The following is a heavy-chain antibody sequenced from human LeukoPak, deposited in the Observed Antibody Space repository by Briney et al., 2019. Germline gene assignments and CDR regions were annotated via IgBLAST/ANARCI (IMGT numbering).Heavy chain of an antibody. D-gene: IGHD1-14*01. CDR2: VYSGGDT. CDR3: ARDSTGASV. CDR1: GFSVSNNY. Sequence: PGGSLRLSCAASGFSVSNNYVSWVRQAPGKGLEWISAVYSGGDTYYIESVRGRFTISRDNSKNTIQLQMNGLTPEDTAMYYCARDSTGASVWGKGTTVTVSS. V-gene: IGHV3-53*01. J-gene: IGHJ6*04.